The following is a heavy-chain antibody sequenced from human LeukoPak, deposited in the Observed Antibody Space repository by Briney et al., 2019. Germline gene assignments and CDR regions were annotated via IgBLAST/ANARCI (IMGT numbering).Heavy chain of an antibody. CDR3: AVGVLSGGHEWAFYI. CDR2: MNPNNGNT. V-gene: IGHV1-8*01. D-gene: IGHD5-12*01. CDR1: GYTFTSYD. Sequence: ASVKVSCKASGYTFTSYDINWVRQATGQGLEWMAWMNPNNGNTGNAQKFQGRVTLTRITSISTAYMELSGLRSEDTAVYYCAVGVLSGGHEWAFYIWGQGTMVTVSS. J-gene: IGHJ3*02.